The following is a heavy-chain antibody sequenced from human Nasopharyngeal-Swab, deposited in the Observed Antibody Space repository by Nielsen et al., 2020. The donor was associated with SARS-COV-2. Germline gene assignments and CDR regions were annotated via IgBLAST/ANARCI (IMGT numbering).Heavy chain of an antibody. CDR3: AKDRLPDGAWDIDY. CDR2: ILGGGSDK. Sequence: SLKTSCTASGFTFSRYAMNWVRQAPGEGLQWVAGILGGGSDKFYAESVMGRFTISRDNSKNTLYLQMNSLRGEDTATYYCAKDRLPDGAWDIDYWGQGTLVTVSP. D-gene: IGHD2-21*02. J-gene: IGHJ4*02. CDR1: GFTFSRYA. V-gene: IGHV3-23*01.